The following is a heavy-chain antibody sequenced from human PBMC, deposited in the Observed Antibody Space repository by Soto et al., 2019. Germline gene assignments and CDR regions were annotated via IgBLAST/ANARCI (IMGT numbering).Heavy chain of an antibody. D-gene: IGHD3-3*02. Sequence: ASVKVSCKTSGYTFTGHYIHWVRQAPQQGPEWMGEIGPESGVTRYAQKFRGRVTMTMDTSITTVYMELTNLSPDDTAVYYCGRGRSGQIVIFYWGQGTPVTVSS. CDR2: IGPESGVT. CDR1: GYTFTGHY. J-gene: IGHJ4*02. CDR3: GRGRSGQIVIFY. V-gene: IGHV1-2*02.